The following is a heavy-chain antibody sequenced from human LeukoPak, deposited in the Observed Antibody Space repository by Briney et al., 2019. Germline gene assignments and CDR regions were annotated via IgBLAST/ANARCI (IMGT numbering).Heavy chain of an antibody. Sequence: SETLSLTCAVYGGSFSGYYWSWIRQPPGKGLEWMGEINHSGSTNYNQSLKSRVTISVDTSKNQFSLKLSSVTAADTAVYYCARGAPTGYCSGGSCYSRGRMTSTINWFDPWGQGTLVTVSS. CDR3: ARGAPTGYCSGGSCYSRGRMTSTINWFDP. CDR1: GGSFSGYY. J-gene: IGHJ5*02. V-gene: IGHV4-34*01. CDR2: INHSGST. D-gene: IGHD2-15*01.